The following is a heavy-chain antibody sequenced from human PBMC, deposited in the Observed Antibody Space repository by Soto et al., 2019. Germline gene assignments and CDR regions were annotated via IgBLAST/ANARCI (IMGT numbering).Heavy chain of an antibody. CDR2: IYHSGST. D-gene: IGHD2-21*02. J-gene: IGHJ2*01. Sequence: QVQLQESGPGLVKPSGTLSLTCAVSGGSISSNNWWSWVRQPPGKALEWIAEIYHSGSTNYNPSLNCRVTISVDKSKNQFSLEVKSVTAADTAVYYCARGDGGNSHWYFGLWGGGTLVTVSS. CDR1: GGSISSNNW. CDR3: ARGDGGNSHWYFGL. V-gene: IGHV4-4*02.